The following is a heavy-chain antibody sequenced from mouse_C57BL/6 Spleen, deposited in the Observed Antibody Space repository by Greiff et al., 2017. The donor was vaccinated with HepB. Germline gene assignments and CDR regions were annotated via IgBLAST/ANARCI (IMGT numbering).Heavy chain of an antibody. Sequence: EVKVVESGGGLVKPGGSLKLSCAASGFTFSDYGMHWVRQAPEKGLEWVAYISSGSSTIYYADTVKGRFTISRDNAKNTLFLQMTSLRSEDTAMYYCARRATTVVATDWYFDVWGTGTTVTVSS. CDR3: ARRATTVVATDWYFDV. V-gene: IGHV5-17*01. J-gene: IGHJ1*03. CDR2: ISSGSSTI. D-gene: IGHD1-1*01. CDR1: GFTFSDYG.